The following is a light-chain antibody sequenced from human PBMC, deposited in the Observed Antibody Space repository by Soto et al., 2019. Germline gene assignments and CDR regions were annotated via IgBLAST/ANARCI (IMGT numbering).Light chain of an antibody. J-gene: IGKJ5*01. V-gene: IGKV3-11*01. CDR2: DSS. CDR1: LIVSSY. Sequence: EIVLTHSPATLSFSPGERATLSCRSILIVSSYLAWYQQKPGQAPKLLIYDSSNRSTGIPARFSGSGSGIDFTLTISSLEPEDFAVYYCQQRSNWPEITFGQGTRLEIK. CDR3: QQRSNWPEIT.